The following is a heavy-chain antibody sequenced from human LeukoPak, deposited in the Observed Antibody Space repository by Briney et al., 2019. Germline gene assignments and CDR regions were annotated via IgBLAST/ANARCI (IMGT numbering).Heavy chain of an antibody. CDR3: ARDGAPSYYDSSGYYGANYYGMDV. D-gene: IGHD3-22*01. CDR1: GYTFTGYY. J-gene: IGHJ6*02. V-gene: IGHV1-2*02. Sequence: ASGTVACTASGYTFTGYYMHWVRPAPGQGLGWMGWINPNSGGTNYAQKFQGRVTMTRDTSISTAYMELRRLRSDDRAVYYCARDGAPSYYDSSGYYGANYYGMDVWGQGTTVTVSS. CDR2: INPNSGGT.